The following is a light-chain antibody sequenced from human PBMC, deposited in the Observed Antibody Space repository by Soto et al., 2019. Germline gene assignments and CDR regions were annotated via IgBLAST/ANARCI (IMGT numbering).Light chain of an antibody. Sequence: QSVLTHPPSVSRAPVHSVTVACTESSSNIGADYDVHWYQQLPRTAPKLLIYDTTNRPSGVPVRFSGSKSGTSASLAITLFKAEEEAVSFCKSYDRSLSVYVLGRGTKFTV. CDR3: KSYDRSLSVYV. CDR1: SSNIGADYD. CDR2: DTT. J-gene: IGLJ1*01. V-gene: IGLV1-40*01.